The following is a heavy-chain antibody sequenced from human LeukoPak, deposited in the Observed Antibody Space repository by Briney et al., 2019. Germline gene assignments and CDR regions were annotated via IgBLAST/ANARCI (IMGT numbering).Heavy chain of an antibody. CDR2: ISTDGSST. Sequence: GGSLRLSCAASGFTFSSNWMHWVRQGPGKGPVWVSRISTDGSSTTYADSVKGRFTISRDNAKNTLYLQMNSLRAEDTAVYYCSRASNSVPNLLDYWGQGTLVTVSS. CDR1: GFTFSSNW. D-gene: IGHD2-2*01. CDR3: SRASNSVPNLLDY. V-gene: IGHV3-74*01. J-gene: IGHJ4*02.